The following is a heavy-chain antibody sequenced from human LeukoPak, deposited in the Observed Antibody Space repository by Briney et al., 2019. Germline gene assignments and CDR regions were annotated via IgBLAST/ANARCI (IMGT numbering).Heavy chain of an antibody. CDR2: ISYDGSNK. CDR3: ARDPLRYFDWLLQDY. Sequence: GRSLRLSCAASGFTFSSYDMHWVRQAPGKGLEWVAIISYDGSNKYYADTVKGRFIISRDNSKNTLYLQMNSLRAEDTAVYYCARDPLRYFDWLLQDYWGQGTLVTVSS. V-gene: IGHV3-30*03. J-gene: IGHJ4*02. CDR1: GFTFSSYD. D-gene: IGHD3-9*01.